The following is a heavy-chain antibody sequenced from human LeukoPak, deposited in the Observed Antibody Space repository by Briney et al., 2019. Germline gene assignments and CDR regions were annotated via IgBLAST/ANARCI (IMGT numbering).Heavy chain of an antibody. J-gene: IGHJ4*02. CDR1: GFTFDDYG. Sequence: AGGSLRLSCAASGFTFDDYGMSWVRQAPGKGLEWVSGINRNGGSTGYADSVKGRFTISRDNAKNSLYLQMNSLRAEDTALYYCARALEGDYYDSSGYYYVSYFDYWGQGTLVTVSS. CDR3: ARALEGDYYDSSGYYYVSYFDY. V-gene: IGHV3-20*04. D-gene: IGHD3-22*01. CDR2: INRNGGST.